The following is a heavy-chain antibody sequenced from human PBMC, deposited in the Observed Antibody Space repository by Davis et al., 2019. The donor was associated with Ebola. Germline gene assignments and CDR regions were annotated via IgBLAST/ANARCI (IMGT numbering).Heavy chain of an antibody. CDR2: INHSGST. D-gene: IGHD6-13*01. Sequence: PSETLSLTCAVYGGSFSGYYWSWIRQPPGKGLEWIGEINHSGSTNYNPSLKSRVTISVDTSKNQFSLKLSSVTAADTAVYYCARDNPGIAAAFDYWGQGTLVTVSS. CDR1: GGSFSGYY. V-gene: IGHV4-34*01. CDR3: ARDNPGIAAAFDY. J-gene: IGHJ4*02.